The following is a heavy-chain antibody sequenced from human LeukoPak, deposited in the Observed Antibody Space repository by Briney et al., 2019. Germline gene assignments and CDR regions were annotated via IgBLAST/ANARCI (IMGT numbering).Heavy chain of an antibody. CDR2: MNPNSGNT. CDR3: ARGTFGELLLDY. Sequence: ASVKVSCKASGYTFTSYDINWVRQAPGQGLEWMGWMNPNSGNTGYAQKLQGRVTMTRNTSISTAYMELSSLRSEDTAVYYCARGTFGELLLDYWGQGTLVTVSS. J-gene: IGHJ4*02. V-gene: IGHV1-8*01. CDR1: GYTFTSYD. D-gene: IGHD3-10*01.